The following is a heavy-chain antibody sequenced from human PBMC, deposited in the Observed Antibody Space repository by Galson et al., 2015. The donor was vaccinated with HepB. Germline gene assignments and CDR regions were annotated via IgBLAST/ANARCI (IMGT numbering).Heavy chain of an antibody. CDR3: AKDPLYTYGDYYFDY. J-gene: IGHJ4*02. Sequence: SLRLSCAASGFTFSSYAMSWVRKAPGKGLEWVSAISGSGGSTYYADSVKGRFTISRDNSKNTLYLQMNSLRAEDTAVYYCAKDPLYTYGDYYFDYWGQGTLVTVSS. V-gene: IGHV3-23*01. D-gene: IGHD4-17*01. CDR1: GFTFSSYA. CDR2: ISGSGGST.